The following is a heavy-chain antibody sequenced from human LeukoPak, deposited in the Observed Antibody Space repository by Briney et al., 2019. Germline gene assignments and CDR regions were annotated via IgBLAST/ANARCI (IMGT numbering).Heavy chain of an antibody. CDR1: GYTFTSYG. Sequence: ASVKVSCKASGYTFTSYGISWVRQAPGQGLEWMGWISAYNGNTNYAQKLQGRVTMTTDTSTSTAYMELRSLRSDDTAVYYCARVGGYCSGGSCYSFDWFDPWGQGTLVTVSS. D-gene: IGHD2-15*01. V-gene: IGHV1-18*01. CDR3: ARVGGYCSGGSCYSFDWFDP. CDR2: ISAYNGNT. J-gene: IGHJ5*02.